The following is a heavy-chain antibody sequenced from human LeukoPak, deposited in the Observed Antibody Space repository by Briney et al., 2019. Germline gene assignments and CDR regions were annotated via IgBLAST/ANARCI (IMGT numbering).Heavy chain of an antibody. CDR1: GGSISSGGYS. D-gene: IGHD2-2*01. Sequence: SQTLSLTCAVSGGSISSGGYSWSWIRQHPGKGLEWIGYIYYSGSTYYNPSLKSRVTISVDTSKNQFSLKLSSVTAADTAVYYCARDPRYQPLSFDYWGQGTLVTVSS. J-gene: IGHJ4*02. CDR2: IYYSGST. V-gene: IGHV4-31*11. CDR3: ARDPRYQPLSFDY.